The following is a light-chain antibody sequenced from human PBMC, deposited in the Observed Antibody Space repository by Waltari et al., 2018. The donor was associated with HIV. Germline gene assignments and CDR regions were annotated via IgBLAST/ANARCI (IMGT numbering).Light chain of an antibody. Sequence: QTVVTQEPSFSVSPGGTVTLTCGLSSGPVSSSNHPSWYQQTPGQAPRTLIYSTNTRSSGVPDRFSGFILGNKAALTTTGAQADDESDYYCVLYMGSGISVFGGGTKLTVL. V-gene: IGLV8-61*01. CDR3: VLYMGSGISV. CDR1: SGPVSSSNH. CDR2: STN. J-gene: IGLJ3*02.